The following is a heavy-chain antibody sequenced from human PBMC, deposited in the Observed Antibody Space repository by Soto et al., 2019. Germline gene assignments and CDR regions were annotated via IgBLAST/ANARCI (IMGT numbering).Heavy chain of an antibody. Sequence: SETLSLTCSVSGGSVTSSSWNWIRQPPGGGLEWIGYVYNSGRKYYNPSLKGRVTFSVDTSKNQFSLRLNSVTAADTAVYYCARQIRPTNDNGSGSYQFDYWGQGTLVTVSS. D-gene: IGHD3-10*01. CDR3: ARQIRPTNDNGSGSYQFDY. CDR1: GGSVTSSS. CDR2: VYNSGRK. J-gene: IGHJ4*02. V-gene: IGHV4-59*08.